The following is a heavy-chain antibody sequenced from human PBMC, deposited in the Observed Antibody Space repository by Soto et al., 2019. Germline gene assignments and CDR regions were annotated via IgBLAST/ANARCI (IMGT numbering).Heavy chain of an antibody. CDR1: GGTFSTYA. V-gene: IGHV1-69*12. D-gene: IGHD4-17*01. CDR3: ARAPATDYGDYYYFDY. CDR2: IIPIFGTA. Sequence: QVQLVQSGAEVKKPGSSVKVSCKASGGTFSTYAITWVRQAPGQGLEWMGGIIPIFGTANYAQKFQGRVTITADESTSXAYMELSSLRSEDTAVYYCARAPATDYGDYYYFDYWGQGTLVTVSS. J-gene: IGHJ4*02.